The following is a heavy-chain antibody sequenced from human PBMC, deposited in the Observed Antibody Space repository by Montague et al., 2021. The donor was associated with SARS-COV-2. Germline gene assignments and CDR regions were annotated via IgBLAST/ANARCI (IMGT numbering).Heavy chain of an antibody. CDR2: INHGGST. CDR1: GTSFSGYY. D-gene: IGHD3-10*01. CDR3: ARLRDGVVPSPILGVGPYYSYYYMDV. J-gene: IGHJ6*03. V-gene: IGHV4-34*01. Sequence: SDTLSLICAVHGTSFSGYYWNWIRQPPGKGLEWIGEINHGGSTKYSPSLKSRLTISADTSKNQFSLKLTSVAAADTAVYYCARLRDGVVPSPILGVGPYYSYYYMDVWGRGTTVTVSS.